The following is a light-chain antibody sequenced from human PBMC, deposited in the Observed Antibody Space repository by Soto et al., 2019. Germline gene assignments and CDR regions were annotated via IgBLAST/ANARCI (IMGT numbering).Light chain of an antibody. CDR3: EAWDDSLTGVV. V-gene: IGLV1-44*01. CDR1: SSNIGSNT. Sequence: QSVLTQPPSASGTPGQRVTISCSGSSSNIGSNTVNWYQQLPGTAPKLLIYSNIQRPSGVPDRFSGSKSGTSASLAISGLQSDDEADYYCEAWDDSLTGVVFGGGTKLTVL. J-gene: IGLJ2*01. CDR2: SNI.